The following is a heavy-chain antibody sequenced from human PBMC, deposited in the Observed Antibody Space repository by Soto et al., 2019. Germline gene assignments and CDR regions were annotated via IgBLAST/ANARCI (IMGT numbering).Heavy chain of an antibody. J-gene: IGHJ4*02. CDR3: AKASSAWDGSKHYDFDS. CDR1: GFTFSDYA. V-gene: IGHV3-23*01. Sequence: EVHLSESGGGVVQPGGSLRLSCVVSGFTFSDYAMDWVRQAPGKGLEWVSEISATGGTTNYADSVKGRYTISRDNSNTPLYLQLTNLRAEDTAMFYCAKASSAWDGSKHYDFDSWGQGALVTVSS. D-gene: IGHD3-22*01. CDR2: ISATGGTT.